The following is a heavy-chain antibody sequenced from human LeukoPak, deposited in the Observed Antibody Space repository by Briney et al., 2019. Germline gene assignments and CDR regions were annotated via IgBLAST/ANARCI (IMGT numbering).Heavy chain of an antibody. Sequence: GGSLRLSCAASGLTLSSYWMSWVRQAPGKGLECVSGISGSGGSTYYADSVKGRFTISRDNSKNTLYLQMNSLRAEAMAIYYCAKGCGGSCYSEFDYWGQGTLVTVSS. CDR1: GLTLSSYW. J-gene: IGHJ4*02. V-gene: IGHV3-23*01. CDR3: AKGCGGSCYSEFDY. D-gene: IGHD2-15*01. CDR2: ISGSGGST.